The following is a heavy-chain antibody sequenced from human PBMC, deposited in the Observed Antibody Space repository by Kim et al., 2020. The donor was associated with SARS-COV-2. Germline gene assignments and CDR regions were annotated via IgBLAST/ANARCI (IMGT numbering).Heavy chain of an antibody. V-gene: IGHV1-69*04. CDR2: IIPILGIA. CDR3: ARGCIAAAGTCYYYYGMDV. J-gene: IGHJ6*02. D-gene: IGHD6-13*01. Sequence: SVKVSCKASGGTFSSYAISWVRQAPGQGLEWMGRIIPILGIANYAQKFQGRVTITADKSTSTAYMELSSLRSEDTAVYYCARGCIAAAGTCYYYYGMDVWGQGTTVTVSS. CDR1: GGTFSSYA.